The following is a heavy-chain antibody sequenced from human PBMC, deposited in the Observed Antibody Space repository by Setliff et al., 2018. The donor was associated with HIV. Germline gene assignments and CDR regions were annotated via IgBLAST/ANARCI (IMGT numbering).Heavy chain of an antibody. CDR1: GVTFSNCS. Sequence: SVKVSCKASGVTFSNCSISWVRQAPGQGLEWMGGIIPMYGPAHYAQKFQGRVTITADESTSTASMELSSLGSEDTAVYYCAREPGRGSSWYVGFSYYYYYMDVWGKGTTVTVSS. CDR3: AREPGRGSSWYVGFSYYYYYMDV. D-gene: IGHD6-13*01. CDR2: IIPMYGPA. J-gene: IGHJ6*03. V-gene: IGHV1-69*13.